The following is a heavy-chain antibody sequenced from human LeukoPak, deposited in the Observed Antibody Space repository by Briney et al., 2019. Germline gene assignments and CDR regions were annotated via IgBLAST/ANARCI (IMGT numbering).Heavy chain of an antibody. CDR3: AKVSGSSGFYYFDY. V-gene: IGHV3-23*01. D-gene: IGHD3-22*01. CDR1: GFTFSSYA. CDR2: ISGSGGST. Sequence: GGSQRLSCAASGFTFSSYAMSWVRQAPGKGLEWVSAISGSGGSTYYADSVKGRFTISRDNSKNTLYLQMNSLRAEDTAVYYCAKVSGSSGFYYFDYWGQGTLVTVSS. J-gene: IGHJ4*02.